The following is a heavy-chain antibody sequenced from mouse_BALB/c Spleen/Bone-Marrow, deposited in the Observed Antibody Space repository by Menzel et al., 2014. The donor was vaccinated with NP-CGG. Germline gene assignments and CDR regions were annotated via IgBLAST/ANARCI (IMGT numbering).Heavy chain of an antibody. CDR1: GFNIKDTY. Sequence: VQLKHFGAELVKPGASVKLSRTASGFNIKDTYMHWVKQRPEQGLEWIGRIDPANGNTKYDPKFQGKATITADTSANTAYLQLSSLTSEDTAVYYCARYYYAMDYCGQGTSVTVSS. V-gene: IGHV14-3*02. CDR2: IDPANGNT. J-gene: IGHJ4*01. CDR3: ARYYYAMDY.